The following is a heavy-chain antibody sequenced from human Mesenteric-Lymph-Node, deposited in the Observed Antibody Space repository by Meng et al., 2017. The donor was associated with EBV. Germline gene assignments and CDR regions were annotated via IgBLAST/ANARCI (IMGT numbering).Heavy chain of an antibody. D-gene: IGHD2-15*01. CDR1: GYTRTELS. J-gene: IGHJ4*02. V-gene: IGHV1-24*01. CDR3: AIVEEGFCSGGSCYRFDY. Sequence: QVQVVQSGAEVKKHGASVKVSCKVSGYTRTELSMHWVRQAPGKGLEWMAGFDPEDDETIYAQNFQGRVTMTEDRSTDSGYMELRGLRSEDTAVYYCAIVEEGFCSGGSCYRFDYWGQGTLVTVSS. CDR2: FDPEDDET.